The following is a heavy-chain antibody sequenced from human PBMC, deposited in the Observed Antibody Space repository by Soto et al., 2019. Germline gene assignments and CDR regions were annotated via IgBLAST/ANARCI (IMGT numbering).Heavy chain of an antibody. J-gene: IGHJ6*02. V-gene: IGHV3-30-3*01. CDR1: GFTFSSYA. D-gene: IGHD3-10*01. Sequence: QVQLVESGGGVVQPGRSLRLSCAASGFTFSSYAMHWVRQAPGKGLEWVAVISYDGSNKYYADSVKGRFTISRDNSKNTLYLQMNSLRAEDTAVYYCARDYYGSGSYAAMDVWGQGTTVTVSS. CDR3: ARDYYGSGSYAAMDV. CDR2: ISYDGSNK.